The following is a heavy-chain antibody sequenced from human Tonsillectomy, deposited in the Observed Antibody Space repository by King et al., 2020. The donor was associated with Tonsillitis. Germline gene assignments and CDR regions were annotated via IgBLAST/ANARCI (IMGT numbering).Heavy chain of an antibody. Sequence: VQLVESGGGVVQPGRSLRLSCAASGFTFSSYGIHWVRQAPGKGLEWVAVISYDGSNKYYEDSVKGRFTISRDNSKNTLYLQMNSLRAEDTAVYYCAKDFLYRSSRYYYAVDFWGQGTLVTVSS. CDR1: GFTFSSYG. D-gene: IGHD3-22*01. J-gene: IGHJ4*02. V-gene: IGHV3-30*18. CDR2: ISYDGSNK. CDR3: AKDFLYRSSRYYYAVDF.